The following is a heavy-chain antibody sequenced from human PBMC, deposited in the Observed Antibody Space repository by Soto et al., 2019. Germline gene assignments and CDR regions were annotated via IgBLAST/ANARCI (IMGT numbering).Heavy chain of an antibody. D-gene: IGHD3-10*01. V-gene: IGHV4-59*01. J-gene: IGHJ6*04. Sequence: SETLSLTCTVSGGSISSYYWSWIRQPPGKGLEWIGYIYYSGSTNYNPSLKSRVTISVDTSKNQFSLKLSSVTAADTAVYYCARDLVYYGSGSPYYYGMDVWGKGTTVTVSS. CDR3: ARDLVYYGSGSPYYYGMDV. CDR2: IYYSGST. CDR1: GGSISSYY.